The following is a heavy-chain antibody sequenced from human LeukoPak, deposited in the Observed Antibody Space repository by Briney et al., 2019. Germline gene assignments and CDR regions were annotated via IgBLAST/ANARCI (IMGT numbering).Heavy chain of an antibody. J-gene: IGHJ4*02. D-gene: IGHD6-13*01. Sequence: GGSLRLSCAASGFTFSSYAMHWVRQAPGKGLEWVAVILYDGSDKYYADSVKGRFTISRDNSKNTLYLQMNSLRTEDTAVYYCAKRASSSWSSVDYWGQGTLVTVSS. CDR3: AKRASSSWSSVDY. V-gene: IGHV3-30*18. CDR1: GFTFSSYA. CDR2: ILYDGSDK.